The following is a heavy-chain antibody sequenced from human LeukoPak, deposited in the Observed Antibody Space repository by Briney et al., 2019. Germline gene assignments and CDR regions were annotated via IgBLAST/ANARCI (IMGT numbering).Heavy chain of an antibody. J-gene: IGHJ5*02. V-gene: IGHV1-18*01. Sequence: ASVKVSCKASGYTFSSFGISWVRQAPGQGLEWMGWISGYDGNTKYAEKFQGRVTLTTDTSTDTVYMEVRSLTSDDTAVYYCARADSWELLRAWFDPWGQGTLVTVSS. CDR2: ISGYDGNT. D-gene: IGHD1-26*01. CDR3: ARADSWELLRAWFDP. CDR1: GYTFSSFG.